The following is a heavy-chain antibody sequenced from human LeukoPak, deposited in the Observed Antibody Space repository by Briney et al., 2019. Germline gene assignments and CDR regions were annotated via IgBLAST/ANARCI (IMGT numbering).Heavy chain of an antibody. D-gene: IGHD6-13*01. CDR3: ASSTAAGTRNFDY. CDR1: GFTVSSNY. J-gene: IGHJ4*02. CDR2: IYSGGSA. V-gene: IGHV3-53*01. Sequence: GGSLRLSCAASGFTVSSNYMSWVRQAPGKGLEWVSVIYSGGSAYYADSVKGRFTISRDNSKNTLYLQMNSLRAEDTAVYHCASSTAAGTRNFDYWGQGTLVTVSS.